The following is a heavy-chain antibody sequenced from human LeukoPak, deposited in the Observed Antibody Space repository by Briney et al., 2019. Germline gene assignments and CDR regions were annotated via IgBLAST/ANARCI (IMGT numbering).Heavy chain of an antibody. Sequence: GGSLRLSCAASGFTVSSNYMSWVRQAPGKGLEWVSVIYSGGSTYYADSVKGRFTISRDNSKNTLYLQMNSLRAEDTAVYYCAREVKVSGYCSSTSCYAGYWGQGTLVTVSS. D-gene: IGHD2-2*01. V-gene: IGHV3-53*01. CDR2: IYSGGST. CDR1: GFTVSSNY. J-gene: IGHJ4*02. CDR3: AREVKVSGYCSSTSCYAGY.